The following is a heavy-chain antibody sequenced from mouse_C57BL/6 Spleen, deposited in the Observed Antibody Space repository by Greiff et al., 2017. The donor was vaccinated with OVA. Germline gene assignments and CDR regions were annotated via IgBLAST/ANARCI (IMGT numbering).Heavy chain of an antibody. CDR3: TGDYGFAY. CDR2: IRNKANNHAT. CDR1: GFTFSDAW. V-gene: IGHV6-6*01. J-gene: IGHJ3*01. D-gene: IGHD2-4*01. Sequence: EVKLMESGGGLVQPGGSMKLSCAASGFTFSDAWMDWVRQSPEQGLAWVAEIRNKANNHATYYAESVKGRFTISRDDSKSSVYLQMNSLRAEDTGIYYCTGDYGFAYWGQGTLVTVSA.